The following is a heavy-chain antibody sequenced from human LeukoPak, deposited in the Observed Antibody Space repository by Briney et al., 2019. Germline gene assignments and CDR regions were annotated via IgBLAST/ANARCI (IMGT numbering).Heavy chain of an antibody. J-gene: IGHJ4*02. CDR2: INHSGST. D-gene: IGHD2-15*01. CDR3: ARGLSAIVY. CDR1: GGSFSGYY. Sequence: SETLSLTCAVYGGSFSGYYWSWIRQPPGKGLEWIGEINHSGSTNYNPSLKSRVTISVDTSKNQFSLKLSSVTAADTAVYYCARGLSAIVYWGQGTLVTVSS. V-gene: IGHV4-34*01.